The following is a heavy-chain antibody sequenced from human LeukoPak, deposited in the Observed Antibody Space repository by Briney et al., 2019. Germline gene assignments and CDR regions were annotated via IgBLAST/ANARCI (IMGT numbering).Heavy chain of an antibody. J-gene: IGHJ4*02. CDR3: ATYRQVLLPFES. Sequence: GGSLRLSCAASAFTFSTFAMIWVRQPPGKGLEWVSSIFPSGGEIHYADSLRGRFTISRDNSKSTLSLQMNSLRAEDTAIYYCATYRQVLLPFESWGQGTLVTVSS. D-gene: IGHD2-8*02. CDR2: IFPSGGEI. V-gene: IGHV3-23*01. CDR1: AFTFSTFA.